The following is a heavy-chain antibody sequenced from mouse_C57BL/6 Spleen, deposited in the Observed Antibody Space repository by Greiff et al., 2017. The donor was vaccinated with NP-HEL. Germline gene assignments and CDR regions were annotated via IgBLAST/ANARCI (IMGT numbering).Heavy chain of an antibody. J-gene: IGHJ4*01. CDR1: GYAFSSYW. V-gene: IGHV1-80*01. D-gene: IGHD2-2*01. Sequence: VQLQQSGAELVKPGASVKISCKASGYAFSSYWMNWVKQRPGKGLEWIGQIYPGDGDTNYNGKFKGKATLTADKSSSTAYMQLSSLTSEDSAVYFCARRDYGYDYAMGYWGQGTSVTVSS. CDR3: ARRDYGYDYAMGY. CDR2: IYPGDGDT.